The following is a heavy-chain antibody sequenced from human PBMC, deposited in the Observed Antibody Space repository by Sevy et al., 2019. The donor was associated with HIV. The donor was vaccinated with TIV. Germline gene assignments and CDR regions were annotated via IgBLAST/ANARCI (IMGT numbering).Heavy chain of an antibody. V-gene: IGHV3-30-3*01. CDR1: GFTFSSYA. J-gene: IGHJ6*02. Sequence: GGSLRLSCAASGFTFSSYAMHWVRQAPGKVLEWVAVISYDGSNKYYADSVKGRFTISRDNSKNTLYLQMNSLRAEDTAVYYCARDVGYCSGGSCRYYYYGMDVWGQGTTVTVSS. CDR2: ISYDGSNK. D-gene: IGHD2-15*01. CDR3: ARDVGYCSGGSCRYYYYGMDV.